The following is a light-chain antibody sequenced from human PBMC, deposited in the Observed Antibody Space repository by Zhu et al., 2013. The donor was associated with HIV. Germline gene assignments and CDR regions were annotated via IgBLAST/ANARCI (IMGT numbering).Light chain of an antibody. V-gene: IGKV1-17*03. Sequence: DIQMTQSPSAMSASVGDRVTITCRASQDIINYLAWFQQKPGTVPKRLIYAASSLQSGVPSRFSGSGSGTEFTLTISSLQPDDFATYYCQQYTNYWTFGQGTRVEVK. CDR1: QDIINY. CDR2: AAS. J-gene: IGKJ1*01. CDR3: QQYTNYWT.